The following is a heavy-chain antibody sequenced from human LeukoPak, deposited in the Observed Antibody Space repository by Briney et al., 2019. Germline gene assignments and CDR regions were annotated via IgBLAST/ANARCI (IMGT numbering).Heavy chain of an antibody. CDR2: IDGNGGST. Sequence: PGGSLRLSCAASGFTFSSYVMHWVRQAPGKGLEWVSGIDGNGGSTHYADSVRGRFIISRDNSKNTLYLQMNSLRAEDTAVYYCARDSHNNHYYHSSYFDYWGQGTLVTVSS. J-gene: IGHJ4*02. CDR3: ARDSHNNHYYHSSYFDY. V-gene: IGHV3-23*01. D-gene: IGHD3-22*01. CDR1: GFTFSSYV.